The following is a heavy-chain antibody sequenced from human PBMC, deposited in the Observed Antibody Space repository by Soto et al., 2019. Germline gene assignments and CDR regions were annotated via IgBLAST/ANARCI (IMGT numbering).Heavy chain of an antibody. V-gene: IGHV4-30-4*01. CDR2: IYYSGTA. J-gene: IGHJ6*02. Sequence: SETLSLTCTVSGGPISSGDYFWTWIRQPPGKGLEWIGYIYYSGTAYYNPSLKSRVTISVDRSKNHFSLKLSSVTAADTAVYYCVRDSGTVTYSGLDVWGQGTTVT. CDR3: VRDSGTVTYSGLDV. D-gene: IGHD4-17*01. CDR1: GGPISSGDYF.